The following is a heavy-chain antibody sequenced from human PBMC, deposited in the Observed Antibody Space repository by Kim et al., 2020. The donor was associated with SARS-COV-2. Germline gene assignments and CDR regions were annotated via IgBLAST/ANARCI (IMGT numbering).Heavy chain of an antibody. J-gene: IGHJ4*02. Sequence: GGSLRLSCAASGFTFSDYYMSWIRQAPGKGLEWVSYISSSSSYTNYADSVKGRFTISRDNAKNSLYLQMNSLRAEDTAVYYCARASDYYGSGRGSFDYWGQGTLVTGSS. CDR1: GFTFSDYY. CDR2: ISSSSSYT. V-gene: IGHV3-11*05. D-gene: IGHD3-10*01. CDR3: ARASDYYGSGRGSFDY.